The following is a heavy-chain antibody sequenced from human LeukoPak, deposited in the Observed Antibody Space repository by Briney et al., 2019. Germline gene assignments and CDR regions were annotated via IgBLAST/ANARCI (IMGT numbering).Heavy chain of an antibody. CDR1: GYTFTSYY. J-gene: IGHJ4*02. Sequence: GASVKVSCKASGYTFTSYYMHWVRQAPGQGLEWMGIINPSGGSTSYAQKFQGRVTMTRDTSTSTVYMELSSLRSEDTGVYYCARGMITFGGVIVPLGYWGQGTLVTVSS. D-gene: IGHD3-16*02. CDR3: ARGMITFGGVIVPLGY. CDR2: INPSGGST. V-gene: IGHV1-46*01.